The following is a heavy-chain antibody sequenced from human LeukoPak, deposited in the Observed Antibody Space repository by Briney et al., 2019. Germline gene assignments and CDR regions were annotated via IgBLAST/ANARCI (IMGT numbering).Heavy chain of an antibody. CDR3: ARFYDSSGYPDY. CDR2: IYYSGST. Sequence: SETLSLTCTVSGGSISSYYWSWIRQPPGKGLEWIGYIYYSGSTYYNPSLKSRVTISVDTSKNQFSLKLSSVTAADTAVYYCARFYDSSGYPDYWGQGTLVTVSS. D-gene: IGHD3-22*01. CDR1: GGSISSYY. V-gene: IGHV4-59*08. J-gene: IGHJ4*02.